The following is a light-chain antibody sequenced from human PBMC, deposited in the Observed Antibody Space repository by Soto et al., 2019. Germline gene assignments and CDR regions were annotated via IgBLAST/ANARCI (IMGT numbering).Light chain of an antibody. V-gene: IGKV1-27*01. CDR1: QDINNY. J-gene: IGKJ4*01. CDR2: VAS. Sequence: DIQMTQSPSSLSASVGDRVTITCRASQDINNYLAWYQQKPGKVPKLLIYVASTLQSGVPSRFSGSGSGTDFTLTISSLQPEDVGNYYCQKYNSAPLTFGGGTKVDSK. CDR3: QKYNSAPLT.